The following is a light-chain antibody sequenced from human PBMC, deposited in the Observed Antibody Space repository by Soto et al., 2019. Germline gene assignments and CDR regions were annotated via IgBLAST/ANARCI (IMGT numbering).Light chain of an antibody. CDR1: RDIGTY. J-gene: IGKJ1*01. V-gene: IGKV1-8*01. CDR2: DAS. Sequence: AIRMTQSPSSFSASTGARVSITCRATRDIGTYLAWYQQIPGKAPKLLIYDASTLQTGVPSRFSGSGSGTDFTLTISYLQSEDFGTYYCQQFYNYPRTFGQGTKVDIK. CDR3: QQFYNYPRT.